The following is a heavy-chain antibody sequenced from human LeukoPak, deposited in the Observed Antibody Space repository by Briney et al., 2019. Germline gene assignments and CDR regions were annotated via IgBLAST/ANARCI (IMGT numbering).Heavy chain of an antibody. CDR1: GGSISSYY. Sequence: SETLSLTCTVSGGSISSYYWSWIRQPAGKGLEWIGRIYTSGSTNYNPSLKSRVTMSVDTSKSQLSFQLTSVTAADTAVYYCAREKSPERKTWLQLGAFDVWGQGTVVTVSS. D-gene: IGHD5-24*01. CDR3: AREKSPERKTWLQLGAFDV. J-gene: IGHJ3*01. V-gene: IGHV4-4*07. CDR2: IYTSGST.